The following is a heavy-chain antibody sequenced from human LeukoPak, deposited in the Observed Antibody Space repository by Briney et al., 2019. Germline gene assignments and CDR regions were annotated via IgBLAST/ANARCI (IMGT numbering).Heavy chain of an antibody. Sequence: GGSLRLSCAASGFTLSSYSMNWVRQAPGKGLEWVSYISSSSTHIYYADSVKGRFTISRDNARNSLYLQMNSLRAEDTAVYYCANTMADAFDIWGQGTMVTVSS. J-gene: IGHJ3*02. CDR2: ISSSSTHI. CDR1: GFTLSSYS. V-gene: IGHV3-21*01. D-gene: IGHD3-10*01. CDR3: ANTMADAFDI.